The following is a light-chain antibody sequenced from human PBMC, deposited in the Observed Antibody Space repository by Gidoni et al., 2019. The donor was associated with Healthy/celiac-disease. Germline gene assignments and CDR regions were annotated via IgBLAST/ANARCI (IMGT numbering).Light chain of an antibody. J-gene: IGKJ4*01. CDR2: GAS. Sequence: ILLTQSPRTLPLSAGETATLSCRVSQSVSSCNLDWYQQKTGQAPRLLIYGASSSATGIPDRFSGSGSGTDFTLTISRLEPEEFAVYYCQQYGSSRTFGGGTKVEIK. CDR1: QSVSSCN. CDR3: QQYGSSRT. V-gene: IGKV3-20*01.